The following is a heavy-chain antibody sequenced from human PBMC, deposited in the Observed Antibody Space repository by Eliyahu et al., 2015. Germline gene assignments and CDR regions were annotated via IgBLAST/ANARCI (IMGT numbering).Heavy chain of an antibody. D-gene: IGHD4-11*01. CDR2: INHSGST. CDR3: ASGNYDLNWFDP. CDR1: GGSFSGYX. V-gene: IGHV4-34*01. J-gene: IGHJ5*02. Sequence: QVQLQQWGAGLLKPSETLSXTCAVXGGSFSGYXWXWIRQPPGKGLEWIGEINHSGSTNYNPSLKSRVTISVDTSKNQFSLKLSSVTAADTAVYYCASGNYDLNWFDPWGQGTLVTVSS.